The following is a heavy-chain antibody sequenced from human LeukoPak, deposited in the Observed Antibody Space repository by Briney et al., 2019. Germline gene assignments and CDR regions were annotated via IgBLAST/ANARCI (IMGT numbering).Heavy chain of an antibody. Sequence: GGSLRLSCAASGFTFSNYAIHWVRQAPGKGLEWVAVISYDGSNKYYAASVKGRFTISRDNSENTVDLQMNSLRAEDTAVYYCALSGSYYRGSDYWGQGTLVTVSS. J-gene: IGHJ4*02. CDR2: ISYDGSNK. D-gene: IGHD1-26*01. CDR3: ALSGSYYRGSDY. CDR1: GFTFSNYA. V-gene: IGHV3-30-3*01.